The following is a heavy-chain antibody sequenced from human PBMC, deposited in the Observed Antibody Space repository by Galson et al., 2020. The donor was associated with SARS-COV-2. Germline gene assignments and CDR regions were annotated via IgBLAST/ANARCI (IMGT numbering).Heavy chain of an antibody. Sequence: WMGWINAGNGNTKYSQKFQGRVTITRDTSASTAYMELSSLRSEDTAVYYCARDPKVHNVLRYFVPSYGMDVWGQGTTVTVSS. D-gene: IGHD3-9*01. CDR2: INAGNGNT. J-gene: IGHJ6*02. V-gene: IGHV1-3*01. CDR3: ARDPKVHNVLRYFVPSYGMDV.